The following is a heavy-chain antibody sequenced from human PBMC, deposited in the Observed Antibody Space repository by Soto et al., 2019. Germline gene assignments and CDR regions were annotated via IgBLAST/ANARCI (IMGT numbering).Heavy chain of an antibody. CDR3: ARDAGKQMFLSPLAY. Sequence: QVQLGQSGPEVKKPGSSVKVSCKASGYSVGMYGFSWVRQAPGQGLEWMGGIIPFFGTANYAQKFQDRVTITADESTNTVYLELSNLRQEDTAMYFCARDAGKQMFLSPLAYWGQGGLVTVS. V-gene: IGHV1-69*12. CDR1: GYSVGMYG. J-gene: IGHJ4*02. D-gene: IGHD3-3*01. CDR2: IIPFFGTA.